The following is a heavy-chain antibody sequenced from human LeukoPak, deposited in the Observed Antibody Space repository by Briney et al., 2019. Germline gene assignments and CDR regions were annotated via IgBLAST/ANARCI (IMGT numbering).Heavy chain of an antibody. CDR3: ARDRWSSSSSEGTFDI. CDR2: ISVYNGNT. D-gene: IGHD6-6*01. CDR1: GYTFSNYG. V-gene: IGHV1-18*01. Sequence: ASVKVSCKASGYTFSNYGVSWVRQAPGQGLEWMGWISVYNGNTVYAQKLRGRVTMTTDTSTSTAYMELRSLRSDDTAVYYCARDRWSSSSSEGTFDIWGQGTMLIVTS. J-gene: IGHJ3*02.